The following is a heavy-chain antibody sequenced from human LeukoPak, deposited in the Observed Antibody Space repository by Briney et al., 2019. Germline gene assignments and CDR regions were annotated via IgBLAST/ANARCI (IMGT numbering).Heavy chain of an antibody. CDR3: ARDTVGRFGELLPDY. J-gene: IGHJ4*02. Sequence: ASAKVSCKASGYTFTGYYMHWVRQAPGQGLEWMGWINPNSGGTNYAQKFQGRVTMTRDTSISTAYMELSRLRSDDTAVYYCARDTVGRFGELLPDYWGQGTLVTVSS. CDR2: INPNSGGT. D-gene: IGHD3-10*01. V-gene: IGHV1-2*02. CDR1: GYTFTGYY.